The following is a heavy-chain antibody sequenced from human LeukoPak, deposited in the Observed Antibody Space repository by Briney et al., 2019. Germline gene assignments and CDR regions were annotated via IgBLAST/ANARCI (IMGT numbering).Heavy chain of an antibody. J-gene: IGHJ4*02. CDR1: GGSISSYY. D-gene: IGHD2-2*01. CDR2: INHSGST. CDR3: ARGDSYCSSTSCFYNWITG. V-gene: IGHV4-34*01. Sequence: SETLSLTCTVSGGSISSYYWSWIRQPAGKGLEWIGEINHSGSTNYNPSLKSRVTISVDTSKNQFSLKLSSVTAADTAVYYCARGDSYCSSTSCFYNWITGWGQGTLVTVSS.